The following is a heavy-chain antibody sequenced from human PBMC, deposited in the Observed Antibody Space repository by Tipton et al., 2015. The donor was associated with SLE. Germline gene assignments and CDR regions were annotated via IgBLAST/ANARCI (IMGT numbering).Heavy chain of an antibody. Sequence: TLSLTCTVSGGDISNYYWSWIRQSPGKGPEWIGYIYSSGSTSSNPSLRSRFTISLDTSRNQFSLKLRSVTAADTAVYYCAGDLIGYFQHWGQGTLVTVSS. D-gene: IGHD2/OR15-2a*01. V-gene: IGHV4-59*01. CDR3: AGDLIGYFQH. CDR2: IYSSGST. CDR1: GGDISNYY. J-gene: IGHJ1*01.